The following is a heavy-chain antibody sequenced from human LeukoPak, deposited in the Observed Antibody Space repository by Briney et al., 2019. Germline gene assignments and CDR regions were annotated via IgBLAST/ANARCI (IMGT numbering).Heavy chain of an antibody. V-gene: IGHV3-15*01. CDR2: IKSKTDGGTT. CDR1: GFTFSNAW. J-gene: IGHJ3*02. CDR3: TTGQYNWGGDDAFDI. Sequence: GGSLRLSCAASGFTFSNAWMSWVRQAPGKGLEWVGRIKSKTDGGTTDYAAPAKGRFTISRDDSKNTLYLQMNSLKTEDTAVYYCTTGQYNWGGDDAFDIWGQGTMVTVSS. D-gene: IGHD1-1*01.